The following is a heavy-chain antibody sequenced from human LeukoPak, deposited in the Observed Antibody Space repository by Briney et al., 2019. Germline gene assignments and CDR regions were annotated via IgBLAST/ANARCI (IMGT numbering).Heavy chain of an antibody. J-gene: IGHJ5*02. CDR1: GGSFSGYY. CDR2: INHSGST. Sequence: SETLSLTCAVYGGSFSGYYWSWIRQPPGKGLEWIGEINHSGSTNYNPSLKSRVTISVDTSKNQFSLKLSSVTAADTAVYYCARDTLLYYYDSTGYAPYNWFDPWGQGTLVTVSS. V-gene: IGHV4-34*01. D-gene: IGHD3-22*01. CDR3: ARDTLLYYYDSTGYAPYNWFDP.